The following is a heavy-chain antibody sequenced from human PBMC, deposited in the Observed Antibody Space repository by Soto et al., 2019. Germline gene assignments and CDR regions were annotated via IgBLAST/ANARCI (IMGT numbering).Heavy chain of an antibody. J-gene: IGHJ4*02. CDR1: GDTLSSYA. V-gene: IGHV1-69*01. D-gene: IGHD3-10*01. Sequence: QVHLVQSGAAVKKPGSSVRVSCKASGDTLSSYAFSWVRQAPGQGLEWMGGIIPFLGTANYAQKFQGRVTITAHESTATAYMELSSLRSEDMALYYCARGAPRGSGSRRWGFDYWGQGTLVTVYS. CDR2: IIPFLGTA. CDR3: ARGAPRGSGSRRWGFDY.